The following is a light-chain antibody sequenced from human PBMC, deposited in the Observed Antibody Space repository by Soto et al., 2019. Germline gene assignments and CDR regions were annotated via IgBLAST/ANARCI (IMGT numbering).Light chain of an antibody. CDR2: EGS. CDR3: CSYAGSGTPYV. V-gene: IGLV2-23*01. J-gene: IGLJ1*01. CDR1: SSDVGSYNL. Sequence: QSALTQPASVSGSPGQSITISCTGTSSDVGSYNLVSWYQQHPGKAPKLMIYEGSKRPSGASDRFSGSKSGNTASLTISGLQAEDEADYYCCSYAGSGTPYVFGNGTKVTVL.